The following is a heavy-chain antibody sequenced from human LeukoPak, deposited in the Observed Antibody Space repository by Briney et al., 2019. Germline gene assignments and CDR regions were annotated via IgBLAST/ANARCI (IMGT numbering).Heavy chain of an antibody. V-gene: IGHV4-39*07. CDR2: IYYSGST. CDR3: ARAGEYGSGSYAFDP. Sequence: SETLSLTCTVSGSSISSSSYYWGWIRQPPGKGLEWIGSIYYSGSTYYNPSLKSRVTISVDTSKNQFSLKLSSVAAADTAVYYCARAGEYGSGSYAFDPWGQGTLVTVSS. CDR1: GSSISSSSYY. D-gene: IGHD3-10*01. J-gene: IGHJ5*02.